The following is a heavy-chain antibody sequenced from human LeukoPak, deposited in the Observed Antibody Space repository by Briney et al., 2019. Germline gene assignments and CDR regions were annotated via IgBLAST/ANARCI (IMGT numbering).Heavy chain of an antibody. CDR1: GGTFTSDA. Sequence: GASVKVSCKASGGTFTSDAISWVRQARGHGLEWMGGIIPIIDTTNYAQKFQGRVTITADESTSTAYMELSSLRSEDTAVYYCRGDSSARGNYFDHWGQGTLVTVSS. V-gene: IGHV1-69*13. D-gene: IGHD3-22*01. CDR2: IIPIIDTT. J-gene: IGHJ4*02. CDR3: RGDSSARGNYFDH.